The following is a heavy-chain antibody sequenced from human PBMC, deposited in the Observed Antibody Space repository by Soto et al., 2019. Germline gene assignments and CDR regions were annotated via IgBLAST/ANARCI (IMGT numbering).Heavy chain of an antibody. D-gene: IGHD6-19*01. Sequence: DVQLLESGGGVVQSGGSLRLSCSASGFAFSDSSMHWVRQAPGKGPEWVSAISGGGGNTYYAGSVNGRFTISRDNSRNTLDLQMQSLRDDDTALYYCAKETYGSGWTLDSWGQGTRATVSS. CDR1: GFAFSDSS. CDR2: ISGGGGNT. J-gene: IGHJ4*02. V-gene: IGHV3-23*01. CDR3: AKETYGSGWTLDS.